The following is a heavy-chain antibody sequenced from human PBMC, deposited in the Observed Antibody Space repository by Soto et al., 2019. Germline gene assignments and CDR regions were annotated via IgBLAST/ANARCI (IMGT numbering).Heavy chain of an antibody. D-gene: IGHD3-3*01. CDR3: ARDYRTIRGAYYDFWGGYNYYYYYGMDV. CDR2: IKQDGSEK. CDR1: GFTFSSYW. J-gene: IGHJ6*02. V-gene: IGHV3-7*01. Sequence: PGGSLRLSCAASGFTFSSYWMSWVRQAPGKGLEWVANIKQDGSEKYYVDSVKGRFTISRDNAKNSLYLQMNSLRAEDTAVYYCARDYRTIRGAYYDFWGGYNYYYYYGMDVWGQGTTVTVSS.